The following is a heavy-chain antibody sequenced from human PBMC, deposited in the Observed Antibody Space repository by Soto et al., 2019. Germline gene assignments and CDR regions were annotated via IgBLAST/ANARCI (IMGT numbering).Heavy chain of an antibody. Sequence: EVQQLESGGGLVQPGGSLRLSCAASGFTFSSYARSWVRQAPGKGLEWVSAISGSGGSTYYADSVKGRFTISRDNSKNTLYLQMNSLRAEDTAVYYCAKGAVNGDSKYEAFDIWGQGTMVTVSS. CDR1: GFTFSSYA. V-gene: IGHV3-23*01. CDR3: AKGAVNGDSKYEAFDI. J-gene: IGHJ3*02. CDR2: ISGSGGST. D-gene: IGHD4-17*01.